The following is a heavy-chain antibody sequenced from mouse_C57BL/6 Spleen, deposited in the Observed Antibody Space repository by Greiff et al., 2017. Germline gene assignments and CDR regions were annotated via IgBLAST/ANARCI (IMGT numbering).Heavy chain of an antibody. CDR2: IYPGDGDT. J-gene: IGHJ2*01. Sequence: VKLMESGPELVKPGASVKISCKASGYAFSSSWMTWVKQRPGKGLEWIGRIYPGDGDTNYNGKFKGKATLTADKSSSTAYMQLSSLTSEDSAVYFCANYGNLDYWGQGTTLTVSS. D-gene: IGHD2-1*01. V-gene: IGHV1-82*01. CDR1: GYAFSSSW. CDR3: ANYGNLDY.